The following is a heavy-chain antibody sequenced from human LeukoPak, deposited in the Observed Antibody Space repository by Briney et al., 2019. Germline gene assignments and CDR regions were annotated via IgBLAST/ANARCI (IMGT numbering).Heavy chain of an antibody. CDR2: ISSTGNTI. V-gene: IGHV3-48*03. CDR3: AMGVAAAAGTFDF. D-gene: IGHD6-13*01. CDR1: GCTFSSYE. J-gene: IGHJ4*02. Sequence: GGSLRLSCEASGCTFSSYEMNWVRQAPGKGLEWVSYISSTGNTIYYADSVKGRFTISRDNAKNSLYLQMNSLRAEDTAVYYCAMGVAAAAGTFDFWGQGTLVTVSS.